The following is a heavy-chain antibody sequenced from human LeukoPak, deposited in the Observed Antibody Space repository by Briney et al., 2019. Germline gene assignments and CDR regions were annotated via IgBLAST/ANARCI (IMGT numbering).Heavy chain of an antibody. V-gene: IGHV4-61*02. CDR3: ARTSADYDSSGYYEVGLFDY. CDR2: IHTSGST. CDR1: GGSISSGTYY. J-gene: IGHJ4*02. D-gene: IGHD3-22*01. Sequence: SQTLSLTCTVSGGSISSGTYYWSWIRQPAGKGLEWIGRIHTSGSTNYNPSLKSRVTISVDTSKNQFSLKLSSVTAADTAVYYCARTSADYDSSGYYEVGLFDYWGQGTLVTVSS.